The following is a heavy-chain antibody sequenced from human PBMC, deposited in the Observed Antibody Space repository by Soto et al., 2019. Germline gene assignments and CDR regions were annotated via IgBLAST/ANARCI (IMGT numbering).Heavy chain of an antibody. Sequence: GASVKVSCKASGYTFTSYDINWVRHATGQGLEWMGWMNPNSGNTGYAQKFQGRVTMTRNTSISTAYMELSSLRSEDTAVYYCARDYCSGGSCYSVNWFDPWGQGTLVTVSS. CDR3: ARDYCSGGSCYSVNWFDP. CDR2: MNPNSGNT. CDR1: GYTFTSYD. J-gene: IGHJ5*02. D-gene: IGHD2-15*01. V-gene: IGHV1-8*01.